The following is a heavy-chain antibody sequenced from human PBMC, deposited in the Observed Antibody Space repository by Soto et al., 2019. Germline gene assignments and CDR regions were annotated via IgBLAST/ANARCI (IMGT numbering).Heavy chain of an antibody. CDR3: ARRYGGNFDY. CDR2: IYYSGST. D-gene: IGHD1-26*01. Sequence: QVQLQESGPGLVKPSETLSLTCTVSGGSINSYYWSWIRQPPGKGLEWIGDIYYSGSTNDNPSLKSRVTKSVDTSKNQFSLKLSSVTAADTAVYYCARRYGGNFDYWGQGTLVTVSS. J-gene: IGHJ4*02. CDR1: GGSINSYY. V-gene: IGHV4-59*01.